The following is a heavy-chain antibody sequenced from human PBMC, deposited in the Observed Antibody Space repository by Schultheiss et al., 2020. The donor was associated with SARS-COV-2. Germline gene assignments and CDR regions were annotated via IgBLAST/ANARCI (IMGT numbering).Heavy chain of an antibody. Sequence: SQTLSLTCTVSGGSISSYYWSWIRQPPGKGLEWIGYIYYSGSTNYNPSLKSRVTISVDTSKNQFSLKLSSVTAADTAVYYCARESEGATFWGQGTLVTVSS. CDR1: GGSISSYY. J-gene: IGHJ4*02. CDR3: ARESEGATF. CDR2: IYYSGST. D-gene: IGHD1-26*01. V-gene: IGHV4-59*12.